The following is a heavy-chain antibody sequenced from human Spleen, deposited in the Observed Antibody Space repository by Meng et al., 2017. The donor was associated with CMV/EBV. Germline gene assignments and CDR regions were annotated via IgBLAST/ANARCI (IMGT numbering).Heavy chain of an antibody. Sequence: GESLKISCKASGYTFTGYYMHWVRQAPGQGLEWMGWINPNSGGTNYAQKFQGRVTMTRDTSISTAYMELSRLRSDDTAVYYCARRSPQTTAILGMDVWGQGTTVTVSS. CDR2: INPNSGGT. D-gene: IGHD4-11*01. CDR3: ARRSPQTTAILGMDV. V-gene: IGHV1-2*02. J-gene: IGHJ6*02. CDR1: GYTFTGYY.